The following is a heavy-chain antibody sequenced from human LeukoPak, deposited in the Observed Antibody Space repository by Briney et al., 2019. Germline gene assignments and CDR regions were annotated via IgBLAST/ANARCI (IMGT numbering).Heavy chain of an antibody. J-gene: IGHJ6*02. CDR1: GDSISSANYY. CDR2: IYFSGST. CDR3: ARSDSSSWYSSNTPYYGMDV. D-gene: IGHD6-13*01. V-gene: IGHV4-39*07. Sequence: SETLSLTCTVSGDSISSANYYWGWVRQPPGKGLEWIGSIYFSGSTYYNTSLKSRVTISVETSKVQFSLKLSSVTAADTAVYYCARSDSSSWYSSNTPYYGMDVWGQGTTVTVSS.